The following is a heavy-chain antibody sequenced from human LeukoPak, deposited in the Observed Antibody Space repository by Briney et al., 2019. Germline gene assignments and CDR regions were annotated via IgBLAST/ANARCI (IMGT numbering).Heavy chain of an antibody. J-gene: IGHJ3*02. CDR1: GFTFSSYS. Sequence: GGSLRLSCAASGFTFSSYSMNWVRQAPGKGLEWVSSISSSSSYIYYADSVKGRFTISRDNAENSLYLQMNSLRAEDTAVYYCAKDRPKIVGARGVFDIWGQGTMVTVSS. D-gene: IGHD1-26*01. CDR3: AKDRPKIVGARGVFDI. V-gene: IGHV3-21*04. CDR2: ISSSSSYI.